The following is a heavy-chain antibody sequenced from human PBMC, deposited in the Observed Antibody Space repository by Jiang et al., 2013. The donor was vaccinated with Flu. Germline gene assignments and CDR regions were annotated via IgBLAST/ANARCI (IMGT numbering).Heavy chain of an antibody. CDR1: GGSISSSSYY. CDR2: IYYSGST. J-gene: IGHJ4*02. Sequence: ELLKPSETLSLTCTVSGGSISSSSYYWGWIRQPPGKGLEWIGSIYYSGSTYYNPSLKSRVTISVDTSKNQFSLKLSSVTAADTAVYYCARQTRTVGDIVVVPKDYWGQGTLVTVSS. D-gene: IGHD2-2*01. V-gene: IGHV4-39*01. CDR3: ARQTRTVGDIVVVPKDY.